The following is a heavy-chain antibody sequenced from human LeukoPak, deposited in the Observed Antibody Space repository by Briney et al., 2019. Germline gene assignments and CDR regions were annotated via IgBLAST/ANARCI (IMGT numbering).Heavy chain of an antibody. V-gene: IGHV3-23*01. CDR3: AKVWEQWDSSDY. J-gene: IGHJ4*02. CDR1: GFTFSSYA. CDR2: ISGSGGST. Sequence: GGSLRLSCAASGFTFSSYAMHWVRQAPGKGLEWVSAISGSGGSTYYADSVKGRFTISRDNSKNTLYLQMNSLRAEDTAVYYCAKVWEQWDSSDYWGQGTLVTVSS. D-gene: IGHD6-19*01.